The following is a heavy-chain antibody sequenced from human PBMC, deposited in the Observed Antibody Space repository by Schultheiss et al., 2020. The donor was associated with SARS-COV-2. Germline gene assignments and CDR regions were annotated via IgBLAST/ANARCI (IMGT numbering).Heavy chain of an antibody. CDR3: ARGGGPHYYGMDV. CDR2: ISSSSSTI. J-gene: IGHJ6*02. CDR1: GFTFSDYY. V-gene: IGHV3-11*04. Sequence: GESLKISCAASGFTFSDYYMSWIRQAPGKGLEWVSYISSSSSTIFYADSVKGRFTISRDNAKNSLYLQMNSLRAEDTAVYYCARGGGPHYYGMDVWGQGTTVTVSS. D-gene: IGHD3-16*01.